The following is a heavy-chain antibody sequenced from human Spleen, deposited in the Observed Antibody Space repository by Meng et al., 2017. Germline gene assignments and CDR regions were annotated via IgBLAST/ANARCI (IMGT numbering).Heavy chain of an antibody. V-gene: IGHV3-49*04. D-gene: IGHD2/OR15-2a*01. CDR3: TRDETVISPAFFDY. CDR2: IRSKAYGGTT. Sequence: GESLKISCTASGFTFGDYAMSWVRQAPGKGLEWVGFIRSKAYGGTTEYAASVKGRFTISRDDSKSIAYLQMNSLTTEDTAVYYCTRDETVISPAFFDYWGQGTLVTVSS. CDR1: GFTFGDYA. J-gene: IGHJ4*02.